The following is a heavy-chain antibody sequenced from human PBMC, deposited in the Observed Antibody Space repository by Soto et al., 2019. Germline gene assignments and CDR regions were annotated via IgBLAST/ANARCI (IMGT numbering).Heavy chain of an antibody. J-gene: IGHJ5*02. V-gene: IGHV3-23*01. D-gene: IGHD1-1*01. CDR1: GFTFSNYA. CDR3: GKEGTTRPDNWCDP. CDR2: LSDGGGST. Sequence: EVQLLESGGGLVQPGGSLRLSCAASGFTFSNYAMSWVRQAPGKGLEWVSGLSDGGGSTFYADSVKARFTISRDNAKNTLYLQMSSLSAEDTAVYYCGKEGTTRPDNWCDPWGQGTLDTVSS.